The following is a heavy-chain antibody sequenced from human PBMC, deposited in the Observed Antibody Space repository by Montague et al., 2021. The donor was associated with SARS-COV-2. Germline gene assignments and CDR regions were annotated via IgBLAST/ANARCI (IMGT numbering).Heavy chain of an antibody. V-gene: IGHV4-39*01. CDR2: ICYSRSN. Sequence: SETLSLTCTVSGGSISSSSYYWGWIRQPQGKGLEWLGRICYSRSNYYNPSLKSRVTIYVDTYQNQFSLKLSSVTAAATAVYYCASPTYYYDSIGSYAFDIWGQGTMVTVSS. D-gene: IGHD3-22*01. CDR1: GGSISSSSYY. J-gene: IGHJ3*02. CDR3: ASPTYYYDSIGSYAFDI.